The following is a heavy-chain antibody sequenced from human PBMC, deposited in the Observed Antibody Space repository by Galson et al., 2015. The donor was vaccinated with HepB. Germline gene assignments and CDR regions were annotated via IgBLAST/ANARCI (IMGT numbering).Heavy chain of an antibody. CDR2: VNPNRGDT. Sequence: VKVSCKASGYTFTGYYMHWVRQAPGQGLEWMGRVNPNRGDTDYKQKFQGRVTMTRDTSTRTVYMDLNSLRSDDTAVYYCARGDFSSGWFFGYWGQGTLVTVSS. CDR1: GYTFTGYY. CDR3: ARGDFSSGWFFGY. V-gene: IGHV1-2*06. D-gene: IGHD6-19*01. J-gene: IGHJ4*02.